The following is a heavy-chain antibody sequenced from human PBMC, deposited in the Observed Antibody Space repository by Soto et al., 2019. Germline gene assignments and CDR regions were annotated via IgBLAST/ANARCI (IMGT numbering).Heavy chain of an antibody. CDR1: GFTFSSYA. Sequence: PGGSLRLSCAASGFTFSSYAMSWVRQAPGKGLEWVSAISGSGGSTYYADSVKGRVTISRDNSKNTLYLQMNSLRAEDTAVYYCAKVKGIAAAGSSDYWGQGTLVTVSS. CDR3: AKVKGIAAAGSSDY. CDR2: ISGSGGST. V-gene: IGHV3-23*01. D-gene: IGHD6-13*01. J-gene: IGHJ4*02.